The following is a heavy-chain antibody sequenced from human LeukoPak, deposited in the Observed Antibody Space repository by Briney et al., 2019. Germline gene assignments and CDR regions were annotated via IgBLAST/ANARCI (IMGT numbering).Heavy chain of an antibody. J-gene: IGHJ4*02. D-gene: IGHD6-25*01. V-gene: IGHV4-31*03. CDR3: ARVRLRGGYFDY. CDR2: IYYSGST. CDR1: GGSISRGGYY. Sequence: SETLSLTCTVSGGSISRGGYYWSWIRQHPGKGLEWIGYIYYSGSTYYNPSLKSRVTISVDTSKNQFSLKLSSVTAADTAVYYCARVRLRGGYFDYWGQGTLVTVSS.